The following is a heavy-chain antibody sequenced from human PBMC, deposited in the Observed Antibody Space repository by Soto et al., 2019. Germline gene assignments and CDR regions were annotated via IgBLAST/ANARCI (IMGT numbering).Heavy chain of an antibody. Sequence: EVQLVESGGGLVKPGESLRLCCAASDLSFSNAYINWVRQAPGKGLEWVGRIKSKTDGGTIDYAASVKGRFIISRDDSSNTVYLQMNSLKTEDTGVYYCTPRGALGYWGQGTLVTVSS. J-gene: IGHJ4*02. CDR1: DLSFSNAY. V-gene: IGHV3-15*07. D-gene: IGHD2-15*01. CDR3: TPRGALGY. CDR2: IKSKTDGGTI.